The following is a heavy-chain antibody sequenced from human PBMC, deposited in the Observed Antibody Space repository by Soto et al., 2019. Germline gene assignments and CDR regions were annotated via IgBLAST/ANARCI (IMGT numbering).Heavy chain of an antibody. CDR2: TFYSGAT. J-gene: IGHJ5*02. CDR1: GGSISSGGYY. Sequence: QVQLQESGPGLVNPSQTLSLTCTVSGGSISSGGYYWSWIRQHPGKGLEWIGYTFYSGATYYNPSLKSRTIISVDTSKDQFSPALASLAAADTAVYYCARVQPFDYGANTGWLDPWGQGTLVPVSS. V-gene: IGHV4-31*03. D-gene: IGHD4-17*01. CDR3: ARVQPFDYGANTGWLDP.